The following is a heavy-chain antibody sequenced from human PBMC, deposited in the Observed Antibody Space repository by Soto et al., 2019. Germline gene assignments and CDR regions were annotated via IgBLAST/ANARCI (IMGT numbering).Heavy chain of an antibody. J-gene: IGHJ4*02. Sequence: EVQLVESGGGLVQPGGSLRLSCAASGFTLSSYSMHWVRQAPGKGLEWVSYISGSGGTIYYADSVKGRFTISRDNAKNSLSVQMNSLSDEDPAVYFCARETGLRSSGWSYYFDFWGQGTRVTVSS. CDR3: ARETGLRSSGWSYYFDF. CDR1: GFTLSSYS. V-gene: IGHV3-48*02. D-gene: IGHD6-19*01. CDR2: ISGSGGTI.